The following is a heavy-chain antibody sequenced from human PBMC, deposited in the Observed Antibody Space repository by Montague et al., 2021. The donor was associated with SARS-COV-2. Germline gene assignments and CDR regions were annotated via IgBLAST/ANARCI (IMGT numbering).Heavy chain of an antibody. CDR3: ARSLDPSGTYYLPY. CDR2: IHYSGSN. V-gene: IGHV4-59*01. CDR1: GGSIGSYY. Sequence: SETLSLTCSVSGGSIGSYYWSWLRQPPGKGLEWIWHIHYSGSNTYIPSFKSRVTISIDTPKNQFSLKLSSVTAADTAVYYGARSLDPSGTYYLPYWCQGTLITVSS. J-gene: IGHJ4*02. D-gene: IGHD3-10*01.